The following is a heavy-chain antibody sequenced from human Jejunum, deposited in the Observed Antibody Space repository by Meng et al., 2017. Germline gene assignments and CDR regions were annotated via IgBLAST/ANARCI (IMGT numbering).Heavy chain of an antibody. J-gene: IGHJ4*02. V-gene: IGHV1-18*01. CDR3: ASSYDAYGY. Sequence: ASVKVSCKASGYSFTSYTISWVRQAPGQGLEWMGWISPYNGNTEYAQNLQGRVTMTADTSTSTAYMEFRSLRSDDTALYYCASSYDAYGYWGQGTLVTVSS. CDR2: ISPYNGNT. CDR1: GYSFTSYT. D-gene: IGHD3-16*01.